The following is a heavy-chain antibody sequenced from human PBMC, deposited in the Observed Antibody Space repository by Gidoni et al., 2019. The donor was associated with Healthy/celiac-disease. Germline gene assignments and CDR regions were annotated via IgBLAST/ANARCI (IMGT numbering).Heavy chain of an antibody. CDR3: ARDLVGAGGDY. J-gene: IGHJ4*02. Sequence: EVQLVESGGGLVQPGGSLRLSCAASGFTFSDHYMDWVRQAPGKGLEWVGRTRNKANSYTTEYAAPVKGRFTISRDDSKNSLYLQMNSLKTEDTAVYYCARDLVGAGGDYWGQGTLVTVSS. V-gene: IGHV3-72*01. CDR2: TRNKANSYTT. D-gene: IGHD2-15*01. CDR1: GFTFSDHY.